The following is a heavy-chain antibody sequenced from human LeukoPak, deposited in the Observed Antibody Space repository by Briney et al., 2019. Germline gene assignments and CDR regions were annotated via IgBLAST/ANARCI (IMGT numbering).Heavy chain of an antibody. CDR3: ARARGAAAALEVDY. J-gene: IGHJ4*02. CDR1: EFTFNRYW. V-gene: IGHV3-7*03. Sequence: QPGGSPRLSCAASEFTFNRYWMSWVRQAPGKGLEWVANIKKDGSEKYYVDSVKGRFTISRDNAKNSVHLQMNSLRAEDTAVYYCARARGAAAALEVDYWGQGTLVTVSS. D-gene: IGHD6-13*01. CDR2: IKKDGSEK.